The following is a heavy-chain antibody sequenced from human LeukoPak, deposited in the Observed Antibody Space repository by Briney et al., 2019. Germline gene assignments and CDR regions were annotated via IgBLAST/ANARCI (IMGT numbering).Heavy chain of an antibody. J-gene: IGHJ4*02. Sequence: GGSLRLSCAASGFTLSTYAMSWVRQTPGKGLEWVAATSSSDAGTYHADSVRGRFTISRDNSKNTLYLQMSSLRAEDAAVYFCAKAPVTSCRGAYCYPFDSWGQGTLVTVSS. CDR3: AKAPVTSCRGAYCYPFDS. V-gene: IGHV3-23*01. CDR2: TSSSDAGT. D-gene: IGHD2-21*01. CDR1: GFTLSTYA.